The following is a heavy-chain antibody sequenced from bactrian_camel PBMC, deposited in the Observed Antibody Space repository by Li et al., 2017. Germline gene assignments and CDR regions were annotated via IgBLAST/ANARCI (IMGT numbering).Heavy chain of an antibody. Sequence: QVQLVESGGGTVQAGGSLRLSCAASGATMETYVSVTYVMGWSRQAPGKEREGVAGIDNDGELSYHDSVKGRFTVSRDNAKNTLYLQMNSLKPEDTAMYYCAASPTRLLTYGGSWRGTAKPPLCRAVENDYPYWGQGTQVTVS. V-gene: IGHV3S55*01. J-gene: IGHJ4*01. CDR2: IDNDGEL. CDR3: AASPTRLLTYGGSWRGTAKPPLCRAVENDYPY. CDR1: GATMETYVSVTYV. D-gene: IGHD6*01.